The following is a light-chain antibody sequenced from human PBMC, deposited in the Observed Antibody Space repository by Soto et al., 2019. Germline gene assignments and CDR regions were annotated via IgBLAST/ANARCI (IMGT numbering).Light chain of an antibody. CDR3: HQYDSWT. CDR1: QSFNSIY. Sequence: EIVLTQSPGTLSLSPGESSTISCRASQSFNSIYLAWYQQKPGQAPRLLIYGASSRATGIPDRFSGSGSGIDFTLTISRLEPEDFAVYYCHQYDSWTCGQGTKGDIK. J-gene: IGKJ1*01. V-gene: IGKV3-20*01. CDR2: GAS.